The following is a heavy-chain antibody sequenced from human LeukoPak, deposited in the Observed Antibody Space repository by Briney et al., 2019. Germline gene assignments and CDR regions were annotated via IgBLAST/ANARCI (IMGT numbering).Heavy chain of an antibody. D-gene: IGHD6-19*01. V-gene: IGHV4-34*01. J-gene: IGHJ5*02. CDR1: GGSFSGYY. CDR3: ARPIAVAGKVWFDP. CDR2: INHSGST. Sequence: SETLSLTCAVYGGSFSGYYWSWIRQPPGKGLEWIGEINHSGSTNYNPSLKSRVTISVDTSKNQFSLKLSSVTAADTAVYCCARPIAVAGKVWFDPWGQGTLVTVSS.